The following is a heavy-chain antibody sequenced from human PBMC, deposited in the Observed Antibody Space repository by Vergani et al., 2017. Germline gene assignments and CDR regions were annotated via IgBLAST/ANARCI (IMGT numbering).Heavy chain of an antibody. CDR1: GFTFSSYA. CDR3: SKDRRRVVVMTFDY. CDR2: ISGSGGST. D-gene: IGHD3-22*01. V-gene: IGHV3-23*01. J-gene: IGHJ4*02. Sequence: EVQLLESGGGLVQPGGSLRLSCAASGFTFSSYAMSWVRQAPGKGLEWVSAISGSGGSTYYADSVKGRFTFSRDNSKNTLNRQMNSLGAEDTAIYYCSKDRRRVVVMTFDYWGQGTLVTVSS.